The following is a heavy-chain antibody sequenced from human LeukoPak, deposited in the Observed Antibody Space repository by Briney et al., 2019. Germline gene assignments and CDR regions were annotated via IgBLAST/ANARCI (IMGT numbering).Heavy chain of an antibody. CDR3: ARDLFGVVASYYMDV. CDR1: GYTLTSYG. CDR2: ISAYNGNT. D-gene: IGHD3-22*01. J-gene: IGHJ6*03. V-gene: IGHV1-18*01. Sequence: ASVKVSCKASGYTLTSYGVSWVRQAPGQGLEWMGWISAYNGNTDYAQKLQGRVTMTTDTSTSTAYMELRSLRSDDTAVYYCARDLFGVVASYYMDVWGKGTTVTVSS.